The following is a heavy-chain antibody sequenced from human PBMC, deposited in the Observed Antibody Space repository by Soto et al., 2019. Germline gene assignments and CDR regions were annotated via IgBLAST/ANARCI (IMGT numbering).Heavy chain of an antibody. CDR3: ARGGASVTTPFDY. CDR2: ISSSGSTI. D-gene: IGHD4-17*01. CDR1: GFAFSDPY. V-gene: IGHV3-11*01. J-gene: IGHJ4*02. Sequence: GSLRLSCAASGFAFSDPYMSWIRQAPGNGLEWISYISSSGSTIYYADSVKGRFTISRDNAKKSLYLQMDSLTADDTAVYYCARGGASVTTPFDYWGQGTQVTVSS.